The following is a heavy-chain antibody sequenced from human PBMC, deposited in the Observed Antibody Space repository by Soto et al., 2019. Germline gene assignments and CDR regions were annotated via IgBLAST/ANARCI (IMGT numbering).Heavy chain of an antibody. CDR3: ARGRYGSGSYGFLDAFDI. V-gene: IGHV4-30-4*01. CDR1: GGSISSGDYY. CDR2: IYYSGST. D-gene: IGHD3-10*01. Sequence: QVQLQESGPGLVKPSQTLSLTCTVSGGSISSGDYYWSWIRQPPGKGLEWIGYIYYSGSTYYNPSLKSRVTISVDTSKNQFSLQLSSVTAADTAVYYCARGRYGSGSYGFLDAFDICGQGTMVTVSS. J-gene: IGHJ3*02.